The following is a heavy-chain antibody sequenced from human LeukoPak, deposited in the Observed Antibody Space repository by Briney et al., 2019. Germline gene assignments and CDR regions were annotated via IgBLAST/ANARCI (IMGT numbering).Heavy chain of an antibody. CDR3: ARSAARLRYYYAMDV. J-gene: IGHJ6*02. D-gene: IGHD6-6*01. Sequence: PGGSLRLSCAASGFTFSDYAMSWVRQAPGKGLEWVSAFSGTGDTTYYADSVKGRFTVSRDTSRSTLYLQMNSLRAEDAAVYFCARSAARLRYYYAMDVWGQGTTVTVCS. V-gene: IGHV3-23*01. CDR1: GFTFSDYA. CDR2: FSGTGDTT.